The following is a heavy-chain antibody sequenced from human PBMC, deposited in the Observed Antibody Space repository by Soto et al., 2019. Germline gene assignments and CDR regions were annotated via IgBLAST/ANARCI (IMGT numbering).Heavy chain of an antibody. CDR2: IYHRGST. Sequence: LSLTCAVSGGSISSGGYSWSWIRQPPGKGLEWIGYIYHRGSTYYNPSLKSRVTISVDRSKNQFSLKLSSVTAADTAVYYCAREAGTTDGMDVWGQGTTVTVSS. CDR1: GGSISSGGYS. CDR3: AREAGTTDGMDV. V-gene: IGHV4-30-2*01. J-gene: IGHJ6*02. D-gene: IGHD1-7*01.